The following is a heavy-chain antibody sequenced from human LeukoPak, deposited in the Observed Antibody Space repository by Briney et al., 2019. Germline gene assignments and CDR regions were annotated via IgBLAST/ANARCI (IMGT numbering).Heavy chain of an antibody. CDR1: GFSFSTSP. Sequence: GGSLRLSCAASGFSFSTSPMSWVRQPPGKGLEWVSAMNNGPGATFYRDSVRGRFTVSRDDSKSTLYLQMNSLRAEDTGTYYCAKTHYDLLDVWGQGTTVTVSS. D-gene: IGHD5-12*01. J-gene: IGHJ6*02. V-gene: IGHV3-23*01. CDR2: MNNGPGAT. CDR3: AKTHYDLLDV.